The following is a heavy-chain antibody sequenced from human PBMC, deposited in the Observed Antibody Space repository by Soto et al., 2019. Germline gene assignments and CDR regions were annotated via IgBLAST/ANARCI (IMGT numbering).Heavy chain of an antibody. V-gene: IGHV1-2*04. CDR2: INPNSGGT. D-gene: IGHD6-6*01. Sequence: QVQLVQSGAEVKKPGASVKVSCKASGYTFTGYYMHWVRQAPGQGLEWMGWINPNSGGTNYAQKFQGWVTMTRATSISTAYMEQSRLRSDDTAVYYGARDQSIAARRGVGYYFDYWGQGTLVTVSS. CDR1: GYTFTGYY. CDR3: ARDQSIAARRGVGYYFDY. J-gene: IGHJ4*02.